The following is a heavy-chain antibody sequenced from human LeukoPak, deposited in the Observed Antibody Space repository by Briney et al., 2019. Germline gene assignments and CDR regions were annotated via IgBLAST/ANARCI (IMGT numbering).Heavy chain of an antibody. CDR2: INAGNGNT. V-gene: IGHV1-3*01. CDR3: ARTTAMVTIFDY. CDR1: GYTFTTYA. J-gene: IGHJ4*02. D-gene: IGHD5-18*01. Sequence: ASVKVSCKASGYTFTTYAMHWVRPAPGQRLEWMGWINAGNGNTKYSQKFQGRVTITRDTSASTAYMELSSLRSEDTAVYYCARTTAMVTIFDYWGQGTLVTVSS.